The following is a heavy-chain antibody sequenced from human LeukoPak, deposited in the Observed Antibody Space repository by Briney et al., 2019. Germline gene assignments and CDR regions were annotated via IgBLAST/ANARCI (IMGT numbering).Heavy chain of an antibody. V-gene: IGHV1-69*06. CDR3: ARETGGLWVI. CDR2: IIPIFGTA. CDR1: GGTFSSYA. D-gene: IGHD3-22*01. J-gene: IGHJ4*02. Sequence: GASVKVSCKASGGTFSSYAISWVRQAPGQGLEWMGGIIPIFGTANYAQKFQGRVTITAGKSTSTAYMELSSLRSDDTAVYYCARETGGLWVIWGQGTLVTVSS.